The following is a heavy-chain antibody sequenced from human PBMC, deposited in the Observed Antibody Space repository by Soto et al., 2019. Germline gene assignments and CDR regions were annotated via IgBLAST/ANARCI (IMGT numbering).Heavy chain of an antibody. Sequence: ASVKVSCTASGYTFTIYYMHWVRQAHGQGLEWMGIINPSGGSTSYAQKFQGRVTMTRDTSTSTVYMELSSLRSEDTAVYYCARDPETTVTTYFDYWGQGTLVTVSS. CDR1: GYTFTIYY. CDR3: ARDPETTVTTYFDY. J-gene: IGHJ4*02. V-gene: IGHV1-46*03. D-gene: IGHD4-17*01. CDR2: INPSGGST.